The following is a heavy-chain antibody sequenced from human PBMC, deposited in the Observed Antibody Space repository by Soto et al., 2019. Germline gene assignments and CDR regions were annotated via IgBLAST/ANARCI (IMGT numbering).Heavy chain of an antibody. D-gene: IGHD3-16*01. V-gene: IGHV4-30-4*01. CDR2: ISYSGTT. Sequence: SETLSLTCTVSGGPMSSDDYYCSWILQPPGKGLEWIGYISYSGTTYYNPSLESRVTVSLDTSKNQFSLKLTSVTAADTAVYYCARSMIDDASRIWGQGTRVTVSS. CDR1: GGPMSSDDYY. J-gene: IGHJ3*02. CDR3: ARSMIDDASRI.